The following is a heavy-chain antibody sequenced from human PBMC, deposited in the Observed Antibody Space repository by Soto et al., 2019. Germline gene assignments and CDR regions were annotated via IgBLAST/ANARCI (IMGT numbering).Heavy chain of an antibody. CDR1: GGTFSSYA. V-gene: IGHV1-69*01. CDR2: IIPIFGTA. Sequence: QVQLVQSGAEVKKPGSSVKVSCKASGGTFSSYAISWVRQAPGQGLEWMGGIIPIFGTANYAQKFQCRVTITADESTSTAYMELSSLRCEDTAVYCCARGIVATMLWTCDYWGQGNLVTVSS. D-gene: IGHD5-12*01. J-gene: IGHJ4*02. CDR3: ARGIVATMLWTCDY.